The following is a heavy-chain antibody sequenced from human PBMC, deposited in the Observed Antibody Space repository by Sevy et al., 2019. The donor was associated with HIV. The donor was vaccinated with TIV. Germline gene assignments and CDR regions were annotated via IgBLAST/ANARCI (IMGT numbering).Heavy chain of an antibody. Sequence: SETLSLTCTVSGGSISSYYWSWIRQPPGKGLEWIGYIYYSGSTNYNPSLKSRVTISVDTSKNQFSLKLGPVTAADTAVYYCARGAITMVRGVGAAFDIWGQGTMVTVSS. CDR2: IYYSGST. D-gene: IGHD3-10*01. CDR3: ARGAITMVRGVGAAFDI. V-gene: IGHV4-59*01. CDR1: GGSISSYY. J-gene: IGHJ3*02.